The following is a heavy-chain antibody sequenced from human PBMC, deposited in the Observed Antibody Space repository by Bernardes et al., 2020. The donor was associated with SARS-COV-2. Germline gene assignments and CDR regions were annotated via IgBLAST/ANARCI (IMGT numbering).Heavy chain of an antibody. CDR1: GFTFSSYS. D-gene: IGHD6-13*01. CDR2: ISSSSSYI. J-gene: IGHJ4*02. V-gene: IGHV3-21*01. CDR3: ASKGYSSSWYHY. Sequence: GGSLRLSCAASGFTFSSYSMNWVRQAPGKGLEWVSSISSSSSYIYYADSVKGRFTISRDNAKNSLYLQMNSLRAEDTAVYYCASKGYSSSWYHYWGQGTLVTVSS.